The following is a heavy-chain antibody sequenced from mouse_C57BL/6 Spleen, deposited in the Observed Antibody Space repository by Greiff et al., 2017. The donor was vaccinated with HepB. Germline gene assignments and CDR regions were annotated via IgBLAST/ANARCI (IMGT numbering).Heavy chain of an antibody. CDR1: GYSITSGYY. D-gene: IGHD2-3*01. V-gene: IGHV3-6*01. J-gene: IGHJ2*01. Sequence: ESGPGLVKPSQSLSLTCSVTGYSITSGYYWNWIRQFPGNKLEWMGYISYDGSNNYNPSLKNRISITRDTSKNQFFLKLNSVTTEDTATYYCARFYDGYYVFDYWGQGTTLTVSS. CDR3: ARFYDGYYVFDY. CDR2: ISYDGSN.